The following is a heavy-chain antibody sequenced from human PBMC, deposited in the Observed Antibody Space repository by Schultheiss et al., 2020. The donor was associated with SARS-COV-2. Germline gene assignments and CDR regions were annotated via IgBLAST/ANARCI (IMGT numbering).Heavy chain of an antibody. CDR2: VSHSGAT. CDR1: GESFNGFS. V-gene: IGHV4-34*01. CDR3: ARGTYYYDSSGYYSTPMYYYYGMDV. J-gene: IGHJ6*02. Sequence: SETLSLTCAVYGESFNGFSWTWIRQSPGKGLEWIGQVSHSGATHYSPSLKRRVTISVDTSKSQFSLRLRSVTAADTAVYYCARGTYYYDSSGYYSTPMYYYYGMDVWGQGTTVTVSS. D-gene: IGHD3-22*01.